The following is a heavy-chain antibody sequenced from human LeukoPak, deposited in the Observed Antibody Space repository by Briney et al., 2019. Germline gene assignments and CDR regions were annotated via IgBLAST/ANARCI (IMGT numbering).Heavy chain of an antibody. CDR2: IGTAGDT. D-gene: IGHD1-1*01. V-gene: IGHV3-13*01. CDR1: GFTFSSYD. CDR3: ARVIWIGWKYNWFDP. J-gene: IGHJ5*02. Sequence: PGGSLRLSCAASGFTFSSYDMHWVRQATGKGLEWVSAIGTAGDTYYPGSVKGRFTISRENAKNSLYLQMNSLRAEDTAVYYCARVIWIGWKYNWFDPWGQGTLVTVSS.